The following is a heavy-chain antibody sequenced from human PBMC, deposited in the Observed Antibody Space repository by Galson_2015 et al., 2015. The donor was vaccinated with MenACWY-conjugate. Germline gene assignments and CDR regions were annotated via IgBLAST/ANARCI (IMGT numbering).Heavy chain of an antibody. J-gene: IGHJ4*02. V-gene: IGHV3-73*01. CDR2: TYAT. D-gene: IGHD1-26*01. CDR3: TRLEDLGGSQTGLYHFDY. Sequence: TYATTYAASVRGRFTISRDDSPNTAYLQMDSLESEDTALYYCTRLEDLGGSQTGLYHFDYWGQGVLVTVSS.